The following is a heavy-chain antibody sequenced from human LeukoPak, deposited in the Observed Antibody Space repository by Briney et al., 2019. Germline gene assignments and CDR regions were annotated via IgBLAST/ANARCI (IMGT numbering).Heavy chain of an antibody. V-gene: IGHV3-15*01. CDR3: TTHTYITIFGVVIQFDAFDI. J-gene: IGHJ3*02. Sequence: GGSLRLSCAASGFTFSSYSMNWVRQAPGKGLEWVGRIKSKTDGGTTDYAAPVKGRFTISRDDSKNTLYLQMNSLKTEDTAVYYCTTHTYITIFGVVIQFDAFDIWGQGTMVTVSS. D-gene: IGHD3-3*01. CDR1: GFTFSSYS. CDR2: IKSKTDGGTT.